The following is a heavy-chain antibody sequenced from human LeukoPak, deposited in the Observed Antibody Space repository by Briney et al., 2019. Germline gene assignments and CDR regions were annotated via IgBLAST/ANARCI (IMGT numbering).Heavy chain of an antibody. J-gene: IGHJ4*02. Sequence: KVSCKASGYTFTGYYMHWVRQASGKGLEWVGRIRGKANSYATEYAASVKGRFTISRDDSRNTAYLQMNSLKTEDSAVYYCSGLGIASPGTDCWGQGTPVTVSS. CDR1: GYTFTGYY. D-gene: IGHD6-13*01. V-gene: IGHV3-73*01. CDR2: IRGKANSYAT. CDR3: SGLGIASPGTDC.